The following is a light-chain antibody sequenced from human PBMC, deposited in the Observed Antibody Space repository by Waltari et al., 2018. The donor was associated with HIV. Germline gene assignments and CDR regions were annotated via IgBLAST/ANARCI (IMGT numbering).Light chain of an antibody. V-gene: IGLV2-8*01. CDR2: AVR. J-gene: IGLJ2*01. CDR3: SAYADSNEVV. Sequence: QSALTQPPSASGSAGQSVSISCTGTSSDVGTYNYVSWYRQHPGKAPNLGVYAVRMRPSGVPDRCTGSKPGNTASLTVSGLQAEDEADCYCSAYADSNEVVFGGGTKLAVL. CDR1: SSDVGTYNY.